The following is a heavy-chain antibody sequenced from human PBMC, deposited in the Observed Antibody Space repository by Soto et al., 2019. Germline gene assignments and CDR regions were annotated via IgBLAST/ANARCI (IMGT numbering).Heavy chain of an antibody. CDR1: C. CDR2: IDWDDDK. CDR3: ARIRAGITMVRGSGYYYYYYMDV. Sequence: CVSWIRQPPGKALEWHARIDWDDDKYYSTSLKTRLTISKDNSKKQVVLTMTNMDPVDTATYYCARIRAGITMVRGSGYYYYYYMDVWGKGTTVTVSS. J-gene: IGHJ6*03. V-gene: IGHV2-70*11. D-gene: IGHD3-10*01.